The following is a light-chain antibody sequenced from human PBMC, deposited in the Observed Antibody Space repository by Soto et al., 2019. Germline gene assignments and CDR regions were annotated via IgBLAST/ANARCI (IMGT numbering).Light chain of an antibody. CDR1: QTLSNSF. J-gene: IGKJ4*01. Sequence: IMLTQSPGTLSLSPGERATLSCRASQTLSNSFIAWYQQKPCQAPRLLIYDTSSRATGVPDSYSASASGTDFPLTISRMAPEDFAVYYCQQYGSSPTFGGGTKVDIK. CDR2: DTS. CDR3: QQYGSSPT. V-gene: IGKV3-20*01.